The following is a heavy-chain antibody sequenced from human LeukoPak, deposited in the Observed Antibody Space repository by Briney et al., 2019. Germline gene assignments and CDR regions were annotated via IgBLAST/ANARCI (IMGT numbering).Heavy chain of an antibody. D-gene: IGHD2-15*01. V-gene: IGHV1-2*06. CDR2: INPNSGGT. J-gene: IGHJ4*02. CDR1: GYTFTGYY. CDR3: ATLGYCSGGSCYPTFDY. Sequence: ASVKVSCKASGYTFTGYYMHWVRQAPGQGLEWMGRINPNSGGTNYAQKFQGRVTMTRDTPISTAYMELSRLRSDDTAVYYCATLGYCSGGSCYPTFDYWGQGTLVTVSS.